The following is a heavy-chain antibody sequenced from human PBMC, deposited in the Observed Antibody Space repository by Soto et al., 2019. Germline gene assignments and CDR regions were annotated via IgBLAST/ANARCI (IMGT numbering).Heavy chain of an antibody. V-gene: IGHV1-18*01. CDR2: ISAYNGNT. Sequence: QVQLVQSGAEVKKPGASVKVSCKASGYTFTSYGISWVRQAPGQGLEWMGWISAYNGNTNYAQKLQGRVTMTTDTSTSTAYMELRILRSDDTAVYYCARVYCISTSCQGVGWFDPWGQGTLVTVSS. CDR3: ARVYCISTSCQGVGWFDP. CDR1: GYTFTSYG. D-gene: IGHD2-2*01. J-gene: IGHJ5*02.